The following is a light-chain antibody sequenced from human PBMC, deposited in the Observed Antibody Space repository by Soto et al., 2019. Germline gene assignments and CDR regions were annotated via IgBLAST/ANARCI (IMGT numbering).Light chain of an antibody. CDR1: SSDVGGYNY. V-gene: IGLV2-14*01. CDR3: SSYTSGSTLLV. CDR2: EVS. J-gene: IGLJ2*01. Sequence: QSALTQPASVSGSPGQSITISCTGTSSDVGGYNYVSWYQQHPGKAPKLMISEVSNRPSGVSNCFSGSKSGNTASLTISGLQAEDEAGYYCSSYTSGSTLLVFGGGTKLTVL.